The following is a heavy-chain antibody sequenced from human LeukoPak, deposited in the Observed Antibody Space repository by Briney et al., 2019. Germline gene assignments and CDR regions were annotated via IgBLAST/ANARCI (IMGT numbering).Heavy chain of an antibody. J-gene: IGHJ3*02. Sequence: GGSLRLSCAASEFAVSNNYMSWVRQAPGKGLEWISVLYSGGTTYYADSVKGRFTISRDTSKNTLYLHMNSLRAEDTAVYYCARGRPFDIWGQGTMVTVSS. CDR3: ARGRPFDI. CDR2: LYSGGTT. V-gene: IGHV3-53*01. CDR1: EFAVSNNY.